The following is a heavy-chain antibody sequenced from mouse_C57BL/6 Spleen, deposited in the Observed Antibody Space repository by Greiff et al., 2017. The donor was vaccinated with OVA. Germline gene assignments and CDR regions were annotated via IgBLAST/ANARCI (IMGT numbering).Heavy chain of an antibody. D-gene: IGHD2-1*01. Sequence: QVQLQQPGAELVMPGASVKLSCKASGYTFTSYWMHWVKQRPGQGLEWIGEIDPSDSYTNYNQKFKGKSTLTVDKSSSTAYMQLSSLTSEDSAVYYCARNYGNPYYFDYWGQGTTLTVSS. CDR2: IDPSDSYT. CDR3: ARNYGNPYYFDY. CDR1: GYTFTSYW. V-gene: IGHV1-69*01. J-gene: IGHJ2*01.